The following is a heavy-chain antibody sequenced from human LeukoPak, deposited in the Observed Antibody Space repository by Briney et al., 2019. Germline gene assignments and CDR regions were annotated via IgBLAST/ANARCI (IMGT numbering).Heavy chain of an antibody. CDR3: ARSEGGSSWYPGAFDI. J-gene: IGHJ3*02. D-gene: IGHD6-13*01. CDR1: GGSISSYY. Sequence: SETLSLTCTVSGGSISSYYWSWIRQPPGKGLEWIGYIYYSGSTNYNPSLKSRVTISVDTSKKQFSLRLSSVTAADTAVYYCARSEGGSSWYPGAFDIWGQGTMVTVSS. CDR2: IYYSGST. V-gene: IGHV4-59*08.